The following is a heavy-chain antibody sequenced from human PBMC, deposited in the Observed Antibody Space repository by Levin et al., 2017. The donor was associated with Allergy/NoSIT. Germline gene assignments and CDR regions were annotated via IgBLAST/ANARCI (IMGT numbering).Heavy chain of an antibody. CDR1: GYSFSNYG. D-gene: IGHD1-26*01. CDR3: AKDRGRDILGPDY. Sequence: PGGSLRLSCAASGYSFSNYGIHWVRQAPGKGLEWVTFISHSGSNKYYADSVKGRYTVSRDNSRNTLSLQMDSLRADDTAVYYCAKDRGRDILGPDYWGRGTLVTVSS. V-gene: IGHV3-30*18. J-gene: IGHJ4*02. CDR2: ISHSGSNK.